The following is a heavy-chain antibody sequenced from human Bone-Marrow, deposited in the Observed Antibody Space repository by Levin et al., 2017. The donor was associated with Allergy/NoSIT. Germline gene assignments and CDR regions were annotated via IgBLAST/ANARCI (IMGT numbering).Heavy chain of an antibody. Sequence: PGGSLRLSCAASGFTFTNYGMHWVRQAPGKGLEWVATISYDGGEKYYADSVKGRFAISRDNSKSTLYLQMNSLRPEDSAVYYCAKEMSDDSAWYGEFDYWGQKTLVTVSS. CDR3: AKEMSDDSAWYGEFDY. CDR1: GFTFTNYG. J-gene: IGHJ4*02. D-gene: IGHD6-19*01. CDR2: ISYDGGEK. V-gene: IGHV3-30*18.